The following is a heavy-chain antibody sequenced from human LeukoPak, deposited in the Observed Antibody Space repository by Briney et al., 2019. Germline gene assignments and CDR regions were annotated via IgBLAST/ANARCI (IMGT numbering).Heavy chain of an antibody. J-gene: IGHJ2*01. CDR3: ASRWWYFDL. Sequence: GGSLRLSCAASGFAFSSDRMHWVRQAPGKGLVWVSRINSDGSSTTYADSVKGRFTISRDNAKNTLYLQMNSLRAEDTALYYCASRWWYFDLWGRGTLVTVSS. CDR1: GFAFSSDR. CDR2: INSDGSST. V-gene: IGHV3-74*03. D-gene: IGHD6-13*01.